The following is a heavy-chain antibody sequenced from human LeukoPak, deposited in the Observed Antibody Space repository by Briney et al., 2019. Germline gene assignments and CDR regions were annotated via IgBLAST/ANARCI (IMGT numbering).Heavy chain of an antibody. J-gene: IGHJ4*02. CDR2: INPNSGGT. CDR3: ARDYYDSSGLGLNGIDY. Sequence: ASVKVSCKASGYTFTGYYMHWVRQAPGQGLEWMGWINPNSGGTNYAQKFQGRVTMTRDTPISTAYMELSRLRSDDTAVYYCARDYYDSSGLGLNGIDYWGQGTLVTVSS. CDR1: GYTFTGYY. D-gene: IGHD3-22*01. V-gene: IGHV1-2*02.